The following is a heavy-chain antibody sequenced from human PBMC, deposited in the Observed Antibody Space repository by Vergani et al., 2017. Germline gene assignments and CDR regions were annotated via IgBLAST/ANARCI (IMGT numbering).Heavy chain of an antibody. Sequence: EVQLVESGGGLVKRGGSLRLSCAASGFTFSSYSMNWVRQAPGKGLEWVSSISSSSSYIHYSDSLKGRFTISRDNAKSSLYLQMSSLRSEDTAVYYCARSNSGSYYGGDYYYYGMDVWGQXP. CDR2: ISSSSSYI. CDR3: ARSNSGSYYGGDYYYYGMDV. CDR1: GFTFSSYS. J-gene: IGHJ6*02. D-gene: IGHD1-26*01. V-gene: IGHV3-21*04.